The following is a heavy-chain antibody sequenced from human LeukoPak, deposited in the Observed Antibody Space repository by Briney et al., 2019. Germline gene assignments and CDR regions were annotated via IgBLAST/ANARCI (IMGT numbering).Heavy chain of an antibody. D-gene: IGHD5-12*01. CDR2: ISYDGSNK. CDR1: GFTFSSYA. J-gene: IGHJ4*02. Sequence: GGSLRLSCAASGFTFSSYAMHWVRQAPGKGLEWVAVISYDGSNKYYADSVKGRFTISRDNSKNTLYLQMNSLRAEDTAVYYCAREGGSGYAGDYWGQGTLVTVSS. CDR3: AREGGSGYAGDY. V-gene: IGHV3-30*07.